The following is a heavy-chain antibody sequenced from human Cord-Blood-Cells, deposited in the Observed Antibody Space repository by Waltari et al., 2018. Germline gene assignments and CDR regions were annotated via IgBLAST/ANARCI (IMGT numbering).Heavy chain of an antibody. Sequence: QVQLQQWGAGLLKPSETLSLTCAVYGGSFSGYYWSWIRQPPGKGLEWIAEIIHSEITNDNPCLTSRVTIAGDTSKNRFSLKPGSVTAADTAVYYCAIGGPNSGGDCYYFGYGGPGTLVTVSS. CDR1: GGSFSGYY. CDR3: AIGGPNSGGDCYYFGY. CDR2: IIHSEIT. D-gene: IGHD2-21*01. V-gene: IGHV4-34*01. J-gene: IGHJ4*02.